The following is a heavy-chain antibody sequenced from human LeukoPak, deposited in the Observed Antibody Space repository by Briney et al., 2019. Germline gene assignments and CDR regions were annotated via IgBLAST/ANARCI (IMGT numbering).Heavy chain of an antibody. D-gene: IGHD5-24*01. CDR1: GFTFDDYA. Sequence: GGSLRLSCAASGFTFDDYAMRWVRQAPAKGLEWVSGISWNSGSIAYADSVKGRFTISRDNAKNSLYLQMNSLRAEDTALYYCAKGYRTGRWLPLDYWGQGTLVTVSS. V-gene: IGHV3-9*01. CDR2: ISWNSGSI. J-gene: IGHJ4*02. CDR3: AKGYRTGRWLPLDY.